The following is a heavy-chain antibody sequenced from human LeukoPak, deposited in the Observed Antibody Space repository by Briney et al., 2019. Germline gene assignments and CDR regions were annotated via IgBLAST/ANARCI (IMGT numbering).Heavy chain of an antibody. D-gene: IGHD3-3*01. CDR3: ARGRPYYDPPYYYGMDV. CDR1: GGSFSGYY. CDR2: INHSGST. V-gene: IGHV4-34*01. Sequence: SETLSLTCAVYGGSFSGYYWSWIRQPPGKGLEWIGEINHSGSTNYNPSLKSRVTISVDMSKNQFSLKLSSVTAADTAVYYCARGRPYYDPPYYYGMDVWGQGTTVTVFS. J-gene: IGHJ6*02.